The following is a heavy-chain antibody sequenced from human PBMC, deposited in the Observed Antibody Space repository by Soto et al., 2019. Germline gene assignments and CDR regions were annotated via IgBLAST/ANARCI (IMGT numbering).Heavy chain of an antibody. Sequence: SETLSLTCTVSGGSISSGDYYWTLIRQPPGKGLEWIGFIFYTGSPYYNPSLKSRVAISVDTSKNQFSLNLTSVTAADTAVYFCAGEPKGGPAAGAIESWGQGTMVTVSS. CDR1: GGSISSGDYY. CDR2: IFYTGSP. CDR3: AGEPKGGPAAGAIES. D-gene: IGHD6-25*01. J-gene: IGHJ3*02. V-gene: IGHV4-30-4*01.